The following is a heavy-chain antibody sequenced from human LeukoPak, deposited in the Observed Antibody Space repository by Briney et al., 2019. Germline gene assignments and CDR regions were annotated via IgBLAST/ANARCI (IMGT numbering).Heavy chain of an antibody. CDR1: GGSFSGYY. CDR2: INHSGST. CDR3: ARLDIVVVPAAMKGSVWFDP. D-gene: IGHD2-2*01. J-gene: IGHJ5*02. V-gene: IGHV4-34*01. Sequence: SETLSLTCAVYGGSFSGYYWSWIRQPPGKGLGWIGEINHSGSTNYNPSLKSRVTISVDTSKNQFSLKLSSVTAADTAVYYCARLDIVVVPAAMKGSVWFDPWGQGTLVTVSS.